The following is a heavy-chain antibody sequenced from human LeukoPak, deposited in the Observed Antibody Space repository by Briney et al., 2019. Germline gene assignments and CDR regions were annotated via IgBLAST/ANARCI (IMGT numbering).Heavy chain of an antibody. V-gene: IGHV5-51*01. J-gene: IGHJ3*02. Sequence: GESLKISCKGSGYRFTSYWIGWVRQMPGKGLEWMGIIYPGDSDTRYSPSFQGQVTISADKSISTAYLQWSSLKASDTAMYYCVRSRRDGYNGDAFDIWGQGTMVTVSS. D-gene: IGHD5-24*01. CDR1: GYRFTSYW. CDR2: IYPGDSDT. CDR3: VRSRRDGYNGDAFDI.